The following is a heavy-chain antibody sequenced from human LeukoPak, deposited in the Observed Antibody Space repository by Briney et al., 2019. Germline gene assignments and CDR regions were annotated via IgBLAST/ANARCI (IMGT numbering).Heavy chain of an antibody. CDR2: INHSGST. J-gene: IGHJ4*02. CDR1: GGSFSGYY. V-gene: IGHV4-34*01. Sequence: SGTLSLTCAVYGGSFSGYYWSWIRQPPGKGLEWIGEINHSGSTNYNPSLKSRVTISVDTSKNQFSLKLSSVTAADTAVYYCARWGYYYDGSGLDYWGQGTLVTVSS. CDR3: ARWGYYYDGSGLDY. D-gene: IGHD3-22*01.